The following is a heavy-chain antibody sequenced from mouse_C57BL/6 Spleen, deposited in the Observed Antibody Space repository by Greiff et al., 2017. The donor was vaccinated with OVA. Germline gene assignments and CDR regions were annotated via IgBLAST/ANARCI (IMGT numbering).Heavy chain of an antibody. D-gene: IGHD2-4*01. CDR1: GFSFNTYA. V-gene: IGHV10-1*01. CDR2: IRSKSNNYAT. Sequence: GGGLVQPKGSLKLSCAASGFSFNTYAMNWVRQAPGKGLEWVARIRSKSNNYATYYADSVKDRFTISRDDSESMLYLQMNNLKTEDTAMYYCVSHYDYDEYAMDYWGQGTSVTVSS. CDR3: VSHYDYDEYAMDY. J-gene: IGHJ4*01.